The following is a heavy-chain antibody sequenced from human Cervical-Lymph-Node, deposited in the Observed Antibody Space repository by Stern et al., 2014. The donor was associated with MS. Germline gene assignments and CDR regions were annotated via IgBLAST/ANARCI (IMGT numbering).Heavy chain of an antibody. D-gene: IGHD3-22*01. Sequence: QVQLVQSGAEVKKPGSSVKVSCKASGGTFSSYAISWARQDPGQGLEWMGGIIPIFGTANYAQKFQGRVTITADESTSTAYMELSSLRSEDTAVYYCARVRMREYYYDSSGMGFDYWGQGTLVTVSS. CDR1: GGTFSSYA. CDR2: IIPIFGTA. CDR3: ARVRMREYYYDSSGMGFDY. J-gene: IGHJ4*02. V-gene: IGHV1-69*01.